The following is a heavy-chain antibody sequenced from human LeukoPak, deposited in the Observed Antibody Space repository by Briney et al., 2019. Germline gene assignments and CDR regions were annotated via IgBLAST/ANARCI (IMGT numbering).Heavy chain of an antibody. CDR1: GYTFTGYY. CDR2: INPNGGGT. D-gene: IGHD6-19*01. CDR3: ARDPVGYSSGWYADY. Sequence: ASVKVSCKASGYTFTGYYMHWVRQAPGQGLEWMGWINPNGGGTNYAQKFQGRVTMTRDTSISTAYMELGRLRSDDTAVYYCARDPVGYSSGWYADYWGQGTLVTVSS. V-gene: IGHV1-2*02. J-gene: IGHJ4*02.